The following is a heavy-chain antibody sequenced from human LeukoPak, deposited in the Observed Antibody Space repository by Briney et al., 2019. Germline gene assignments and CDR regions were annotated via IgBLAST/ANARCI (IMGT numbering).Heavy chain of an antibody. D-gene: IGHD2-2*01. CDR1: GGSFSGYY. CDR2: ISSSGSTI. V-gene: IGHV3-11*04. CDR3: ARVPADIVVVPAANPSGY. J-gene: IGHJ4*02. Sequence: LSLTCAVYGGSFSGYYWSWVRQAPGKGLEWVSYISSSGSTIYYADSVKGRFTISRDNAKNSLYLQMNSLRAEDTAVYYCARVPADIVVVPAANPSGYWGQGTLVTVSS.